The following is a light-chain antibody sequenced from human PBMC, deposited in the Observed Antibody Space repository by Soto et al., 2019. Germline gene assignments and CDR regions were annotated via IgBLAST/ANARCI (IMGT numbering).Light chain of an antibody. CDR3: QQYSSSWT. CDR1: QSISNNY. Sequence: EIVLTQSPGTLSVSPGERATLSCRASQSISNNYLAWYQRKPGQAPRLLICGASSRATGIPDICSGRGSGTDFTLTSSILEPEYFAVYYCQQYSSSWTFGQGTKVDIK. CDR2: GAS. V-gene: IGKV3-20*01. J-gene: IGKJ1*01.